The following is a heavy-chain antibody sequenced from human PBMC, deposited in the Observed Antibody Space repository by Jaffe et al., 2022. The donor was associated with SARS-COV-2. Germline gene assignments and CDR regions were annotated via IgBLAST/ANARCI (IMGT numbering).Heavy chain of an antibody. CDR1: GFSFTSYG. J-gene: IGHJ4*02. Sequence: QLVQSGAEVKKPGASVKVSCTASGFSFTSYGFTWVRQAPGQGLEWMGWISAYNGNTDYAQKFQGRLTMTTDASTSTVYMELRSLRSDDTAVYYCAKWIESIRWPTTVDYWGQGTLITVSS. CDR2: ISAYNGNT. V-gene: IGHV1-18*04. D-gene: IGHD5-12*01. CDR3: AKWIESIRWPTTVDY.